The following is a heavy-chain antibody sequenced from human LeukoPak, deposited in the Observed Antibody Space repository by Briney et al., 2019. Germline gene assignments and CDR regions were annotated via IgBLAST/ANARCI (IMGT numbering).Heavy chain of an antibody. D-gene: IGHD3-10*01. Sequence: GGSLRLSCAASAFTFSSYAMSWVRQAPGKGLEWVSGISGSAATTYYADSAKGRFTISRDNSKNRLYLQMNSLRVEDTAVYYCAKSVGIIRRGAFDIWGQGTMVTVSS. CDR2: ISGSAATT. CDR1: AFTFSSYA. J-gene: IGHJ3*02. CDR3: AKSVGIIRRGAFDI. V-gene: IGHV3-23*01.